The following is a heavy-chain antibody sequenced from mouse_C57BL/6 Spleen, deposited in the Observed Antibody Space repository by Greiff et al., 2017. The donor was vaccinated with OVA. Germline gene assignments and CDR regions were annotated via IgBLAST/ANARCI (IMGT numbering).Heavy chain of an antibody. Sequence: VQLQQSGGGLVKPGGSLKLSCAASGFTFSDYGMHWVRQAPEKGLEWVAYISSGSSTIYYADTVKGRFTISRDNAKNTLFLQMTSLRSEDTAMYYCARWGTTVVATDAMDYWGQGTSVTVSS. D-gene: IGHD1-1*01. CDR3: ARWGTTVVATDAMDY. V-gene: IGHV5-17*01. CDR1: GFTFSDYG. CDR2: ISSGSSTI. J-gene: IGHJ4*01.